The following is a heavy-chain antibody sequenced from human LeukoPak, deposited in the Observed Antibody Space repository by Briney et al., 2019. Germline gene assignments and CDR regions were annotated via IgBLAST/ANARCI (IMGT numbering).Heavy chain of an antibody. Sequence: SVKVSCKASGGTFSRFGITWMRQAPGQGLEWMGRILPNFGVTKYAEKLQGRVTITADESTSTAYMELSSLRSEDTAVYYCARTYCSSTSCYWFDPWGQGTLVTVSS. J-gene: IGHJ5*02. CDR1: GGTFSRFG. D-gene: IGHD2-2*01. CDR2: ILPNFGVT. V-gene: IGHV1-69*13. CDR3: ARTYCSSTSCYWFDP.